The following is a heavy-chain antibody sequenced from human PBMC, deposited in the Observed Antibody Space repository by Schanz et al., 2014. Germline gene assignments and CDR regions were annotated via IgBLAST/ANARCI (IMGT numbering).Heavy chain of an antibody. D-gene: IGHD3-10*01. Sequence: EVQLVASGGGLVQPGGSLRLSCAASGFTFSSYAMSWVRQAPGKGLGWVSVIGVDGTTTYYADSVKGRFTISRDNSKNTLYLQMNSLRPEDTAVYYCAKYRGYYRVSGSYRELEYWGQGTLVTVSS. V-gene: IGHV3-23*04. CDR3: AKYRGYYRVSGSYRELEY. CDR1: GFTFSSYA. CDR2: IGVDGTTT. J-gene: IGHJ4*02.